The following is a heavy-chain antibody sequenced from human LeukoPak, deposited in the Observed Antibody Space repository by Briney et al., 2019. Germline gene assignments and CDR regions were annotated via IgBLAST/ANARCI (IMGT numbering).Heavy chain of an antibody. V-gene: IGHV1-2*02. CDR2: INPNSGGT. D-gene: IGHD3-3*01. CDR3: ARGDTTIFGVVTPNRFDY. CDR1: GYTFTGYY. J-gene: IGHJ4*02. Sequence: ASVKVSCKASGYTFTGYYMHWVRQAPGQGLEWMGWINPNSGGTNYAQKFQGRVTMTRDTSISTAYMELSRLRSDDTAVYYCARGDTTIFGVVTPNRFDYWGQGTLVTVSS.